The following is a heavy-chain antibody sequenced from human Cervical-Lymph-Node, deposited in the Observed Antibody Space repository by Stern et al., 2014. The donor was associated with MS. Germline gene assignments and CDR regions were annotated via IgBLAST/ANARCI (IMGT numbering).Heavy chain of an antibody. CDR2: ISSSSSYI. CDR3: ARSWQWLARNWNYFDY. D-gene: IGHD6-19*01. V-gene: IGHV3-21*01. J-gene: IGHJ4*02. Sequence: VQLVQSGGGLVKPGGSLRLSCAASGFTFSSYSMNWVRQAPGKGLEWVSSISSSSSYIYYADSVKGRFTISRDNAKNSLYLQMNSLRAEDTAVYYCARSWQWLARNWNYFDYWGQGTLVTVSS. CDR1: GFTFSSYS.